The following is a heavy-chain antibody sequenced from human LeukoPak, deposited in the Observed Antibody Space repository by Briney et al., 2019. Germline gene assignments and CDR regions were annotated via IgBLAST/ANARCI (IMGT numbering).Heavy chain of an antibody. CDR1: GFTFSSYA. CDR2: ISYDGSNK. D-gene: IGHD6-19*01. CDR3: ASLPGYSSGWYVDFDY. Sequence: GGSLRLSCAASGFTFSSYAMPWVRQAPGKGLEWVAVISYDGSNKYYADSVKGRFTISRDNSKNTLYLQMNSLRAEDTAVYYCASLPGYSSGWYVDFDYWGQGTLVTVSS. J-gene: IGHJ4*02. V-gene: IGHV3-30-3*01.